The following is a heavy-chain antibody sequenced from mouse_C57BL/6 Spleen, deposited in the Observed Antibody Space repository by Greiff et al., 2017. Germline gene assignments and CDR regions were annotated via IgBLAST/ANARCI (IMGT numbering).Heavy chain of an antibody. CDR2: IYPANGST. D-gene: IGHD1-1*01. V-gene: IGHV1-55*01. CDR3: AIRNTLVARYCDV. CDR1: GYTFTSYW. J-gene: IGHJ1*03. Sequence: QVQLQQPGAELVKPGASVKLSCKASGYTFTSYWMPWVKQRPGQGLEWIGEIYPANGSTNYNQKFKSKATLTVDTSSSTAYMQLSSLTSEDSAVYYCAIRNTLVARYCDVWGTGTTVTVSA.